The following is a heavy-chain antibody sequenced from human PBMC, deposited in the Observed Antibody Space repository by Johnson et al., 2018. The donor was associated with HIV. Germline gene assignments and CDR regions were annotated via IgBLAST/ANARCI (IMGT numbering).Heavy chain of an antibody. D-gene: IGHD1-26*01. J-gene: IGHJ3*02. CDR1: GFTFSSYW. Sequence: VQLVESGGGLVQPGGSLRLSCAASGFTFSSYWMHWVRQAPGKGLEWVSVIYSCGSTYYADSVKGRFTISRDNSKNTLYLQMNSLRAEDTAVYYCARGRYTTAEWDDAFDIWGQGTMVTVSS. V-gene: IGHV3-66*01. CDR2: IYSCGST. CDR3: ARGRYTTAEWDDAFDI.